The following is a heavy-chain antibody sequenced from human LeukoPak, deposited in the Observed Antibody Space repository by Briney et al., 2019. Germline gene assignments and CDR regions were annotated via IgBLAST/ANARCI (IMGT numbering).Heavy chain of an antibody. CDR2: IWYDGSNK. D-gene: IGHD4-17*01. V-gene: IGHV3-33*08. CDR1: GFTFSSYW. Sequence: GGSLRLSCAASGFTFSSYWMSWVRQAPGKGLEWVAVIWYDGSNKYYADSVKGRFTISRDNSKNTLYLQMNSLRAEDTAVYYCARDRDGDYFDYWGQGTLVTVSS. CDR3: ARDRDGDYFDY. J-gene: IGHJ4*02.